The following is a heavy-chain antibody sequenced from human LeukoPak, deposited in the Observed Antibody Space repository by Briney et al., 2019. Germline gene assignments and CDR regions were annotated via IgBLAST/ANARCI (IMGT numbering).Heavy chain of an antibody. D-gene: IGHD5-12*01. CDR3: ARDVRRRGGYVALDS. J-gene: IGHJ4*02. V-gene: IGHV3-74*03. Sequence: GGSLRLSCAASGFTFRSYWMYWVRQAPGKGLVWVSHINGHRSTTTYADSGKGRFTISRDNAKNTLYLQMNSLRAEDTAVYYCARDVRRRGGYVALDSWGQGTLVNVSS. CDR1: GFTFRSYW. CDR2: INGHRSTT.